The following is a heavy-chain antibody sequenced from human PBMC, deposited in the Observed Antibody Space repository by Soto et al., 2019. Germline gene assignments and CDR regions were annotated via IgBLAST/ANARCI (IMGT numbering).Heavy chain of an antibody. D-gene: IGHD3-22*01. Sequence: QVQLVQSGAEVKKPGASVKVSCKASGYTFTSYGISWVRQVPGQGLEWMGWISAYNGNTNYAQKLQGRVTMTTDTSTSTAYMELRSLRSDDTAVYYCARENTYYYDSSGYYALDYWGQGTLVTVSS. J-gene: IGHJ4*02. CDR2: ISAYNGNT. CDR1: GYTFTSYG. CDR3: ARENTYYYDSSGYYALDY. V-gene: IGHV1-18*01.